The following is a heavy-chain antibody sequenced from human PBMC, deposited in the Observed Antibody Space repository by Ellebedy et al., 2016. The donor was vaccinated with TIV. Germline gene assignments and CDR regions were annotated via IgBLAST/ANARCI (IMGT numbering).Heavy chain of an antibody. CDR3: ARASSDNSFWYFDL. CDR2: IYHSGST. V-gene: IGHV4-39*07. CDR1: GASISSTSHY. J-gene: IGHJ2*01. D-gene: IGHD3-22*01. Sequence: MPSETLSLTCTVSGASISSTSHYWAWIRQPPGKGLEWIGEIYHSGSTYYNPSLKGRVTISVDKSKNQFSLKLSSVTAADTAVYYCARASSDNSFWYFDLWGRGTLVTVSS.